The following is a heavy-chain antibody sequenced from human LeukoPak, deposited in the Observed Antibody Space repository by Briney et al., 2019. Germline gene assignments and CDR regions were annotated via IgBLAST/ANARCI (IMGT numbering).Heavy chain of an antibody. D-gene: IGHD3-16*01. CDR1: GFIFNNYW. V-gene: IGHV3-74*01. CDR2: VDGDGTGT. CDR3: AKDFFPTSRGDSYAFDS. Sequence: GGSLRLSCAASGFIFNNYWMHWVRQVPGKGLEWLSRVDGDGTGTSYADSVKGRFTISRDNAKDTLHLQMNNLRAEDTAIYYCAKDFFPTSRGDSYAFDSWGQGTLVTVSS. J-gene: IGHJ4*02.